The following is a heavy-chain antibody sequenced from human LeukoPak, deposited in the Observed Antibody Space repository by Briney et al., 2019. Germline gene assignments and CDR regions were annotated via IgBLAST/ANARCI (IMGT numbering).Heavy chain of an antibody. CDR3: AKEPYVVWSSGYYYSF. CDR2: ISGSGGST. V-gene: IGHV3-23*01. CDR1: GFTFSSYA. Sequence: PGGSLRLSCAASGFTFSSYAMSWVRQAPGKGLEWVSAISGSGGSTYYADSVKGRFTISRDNSKNTLYLQMNSLRAEDTAVYYCAKEPYVVWSSGYYYSFWGQGTLVTVSS. J-gene: IGHJ4*02. D-gene: IGHD3-22*01.